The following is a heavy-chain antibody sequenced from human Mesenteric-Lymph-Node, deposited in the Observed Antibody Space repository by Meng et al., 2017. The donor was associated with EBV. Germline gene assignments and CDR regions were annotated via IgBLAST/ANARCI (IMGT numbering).Heavy chain of an antibody. Sequence: QVERVQSGPSVKEPGASLNGACKASGYTFTNYYIDWVRQAPGQGLEWMGRIDPNSGDTDYAQKFQARVTMTRDTSIRTAYMELDSLRSDDTAVYYCASTILVPGPDSWGQGTLVTVSS. J-gene: IGHJ4*02. D-gene: IGHD2-2*01. CDR3: ASTILVPGPDS. V-gene: IGHV1-2*06. CDR2: IDPNSGDT. CDR1: GYTFTNYY.